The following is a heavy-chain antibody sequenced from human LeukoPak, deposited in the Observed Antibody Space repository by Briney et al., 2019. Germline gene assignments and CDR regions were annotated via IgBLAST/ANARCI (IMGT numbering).Heavy chain of an antibody. CDR2: IYTSGST. CDR3: ARILGGRVDY. Sequence: SETLSLTCTVSGGSISSGSYYWSWIRQPAGTGLEWIGRIYTSGSTNYNPSLKSRVTISVDTSKNQFSLKLSSVTAADTAVYYCARILGGRVDYWGQGTLVTVSS. J-gene: IGHJ4*02. CDR1: GGSISSGSYY. V-gene: IGHV4-61*02. D-gene: IGHD2-15*01.